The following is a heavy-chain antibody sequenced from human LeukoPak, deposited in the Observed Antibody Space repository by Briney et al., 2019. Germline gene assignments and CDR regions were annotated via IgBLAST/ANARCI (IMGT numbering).Heavy chain of an antibody. J-gene: IGHJ4*02. CDR1: GFTFSSYS. Sequence: GESLRLSCAASGFTFSSYSMNWVRQAPGKGLEWVSSISSSSSYIYYADSVKGRFTISRDNAKNSLYLQMNSLRAEDTAVYYCARERFGELLVDYWGQGTLVTVSS. D-gene: IGHD3-10*01. CDR2: ISSSSSYI. CDR3: ARERFGELLVDY. V-gene: IGHV3-21*01.